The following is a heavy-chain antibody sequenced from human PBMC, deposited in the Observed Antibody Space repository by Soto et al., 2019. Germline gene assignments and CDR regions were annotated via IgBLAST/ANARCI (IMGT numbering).Heavy chain of an antibody. V-gene: IGHV1-69*08. CDR2: IIPALGTA. D-gene: IGHD2-2*01. CDR3: ARQHCSGTNCPDYYYYLDV. J-gene: IGHJ6*03. Sequence: QVQLEQSGAEMRKPGSSMQVSCKASGVTFNNYTITWVRQAPGQGLQRMGGIIPALGTATYPQNFQGRVIFTAARPTGTAYMELSSLISEDTAVYYCARQHCSGTNCPDYYYYLDVWGKGTMVTVSS. CDR1: GVTFNNYT.